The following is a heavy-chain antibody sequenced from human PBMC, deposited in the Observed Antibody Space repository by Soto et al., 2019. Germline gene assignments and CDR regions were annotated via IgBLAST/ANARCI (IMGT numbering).Heavy chain of an antibody. V-gene: IGHV4-31*03. CDR1: NGSISTNGHY. J-gene: IGHJ4*02. CDR2: IYYTGNS. D-gene: IGHD6-19*01. CDR3: AREQWGFDS. Sequence: QVQLQESGPELVKSSQTLSLTCTVSNGSISTNGHYWTWIRQRPGKGLEWIAYIYYTGNSYYNPSLKSRLTVSIDPSKNQCSLTLRSVTAADTAVYYCAREQWGFDSWGQGTLVTVSS.